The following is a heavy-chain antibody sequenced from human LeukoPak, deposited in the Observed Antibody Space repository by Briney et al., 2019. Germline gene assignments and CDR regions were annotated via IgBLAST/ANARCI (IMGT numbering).Heavy chain of an antibody. Sequence: GGSLRLSCAASGFTFSSYSMNWVRQAPGKGLEWVSSISSSSSYIYYADSVKGRFTISRDNAKNSLYLQMNSLRAEDTAVYYCARDFGWVVVAATSNYWGQGTLVTVSS. D-gene: IGHD2-15*01. CDR3: ARDFGWVVVAATSNY. V-gene: IGHV3-21*01. CDR1: GFTFSSYS. J-gene: IGHJ4*02. CDR2: ISSSSSYI.